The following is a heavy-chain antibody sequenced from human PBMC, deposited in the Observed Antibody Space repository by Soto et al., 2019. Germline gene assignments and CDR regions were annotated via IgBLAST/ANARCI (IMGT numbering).Heavy chain of an antibody. J-gene: IGHJ4*02. CDR2: IKTKTDGETT. CDR3: TTIPATAPN. CDR1: GFSLTNAW. Sequence: GGSLRLSCAASGFSLTNAWMTWVRQAPGKGLEGVGRIKTKTDGETTDYAAPVKGRFTISRDDSKNTLYLQMDDLKTEDTAVYYCTTIPATAPNWGQGTLVPSPQ. D-gene: IGHD2-2*01. V-gene: IGHV3-15*01.